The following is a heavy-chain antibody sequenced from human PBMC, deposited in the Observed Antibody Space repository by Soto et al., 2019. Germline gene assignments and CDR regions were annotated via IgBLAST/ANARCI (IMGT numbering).Heavy chain of an antibody. V-gene: IGHV1-69*11. J-gene: IGHJ6*02. Sequence: QVHLVQSGTEVKKPGSSVKVSCNASGGTFSSSGFSWVRQAPGQGREWMGMIIPSLDTTNYAQKSQAIVTITADEVTNTAYMDLRSLRTEVTAVYYCARWPQPRYTADPYAVDVWGQGTRVIVSS. D-gene: IGHD5-18*01. CDR1: GGTFSSSG. CDR2: IIPSLDTT. CDR3: ARWPQPRYTADPYAVDV.